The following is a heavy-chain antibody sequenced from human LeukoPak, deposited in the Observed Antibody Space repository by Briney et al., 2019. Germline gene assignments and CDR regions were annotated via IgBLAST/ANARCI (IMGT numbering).Heavy chain of an antibody. D-gene: IGHD3-9*01. Sequence: GGSLRLSCAASGFTFSSYSMNWVRQAPGKGLEWVSSISSSSSYIYYADSVKGRFTISRDNAKNSLYLQMNSLRAEDTALYYCAKDSYDILTGYYKDWGQGTLVTVSS. J-gene: IGHJ4*02. V-gene: IGHV3-21*04. CDR3: AKDSYDILTGYYKD. CDR2: ISSSSSYI. CDR1: GFTFSSYS.